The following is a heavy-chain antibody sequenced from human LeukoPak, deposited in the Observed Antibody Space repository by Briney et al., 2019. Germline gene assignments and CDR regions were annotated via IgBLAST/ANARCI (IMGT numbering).Heavy chain of an antibody. V-gene: IGHV3-21*01. CDR1: GFTFSSYS. CDR3: ARDHWNEPFDY. J-gene: IGHJ4*02. D-gene: IGHD1-1*01. Sequence: PGGSLRLSCAASGFTFSSYSMNWVRQAPGKGLEWVSPISSSSSYIYYADSVKGRFTISRDNAKNSLYLQMNSLRAEDTAVYYCARDHWNEPFDYWGQGTLVTVSS. CDR2: ISSSSSYI.